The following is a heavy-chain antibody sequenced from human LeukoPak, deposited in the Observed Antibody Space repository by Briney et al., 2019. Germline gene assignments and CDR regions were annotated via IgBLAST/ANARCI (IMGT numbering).Heavy chain of an antibody. Sequence: GGSLRLSCVASGFSFNKAWMSWVRQAPGKGLEWVGCIKSKLDGGTANYAAPVKGRVTTSRDDSSNTLYLQMNSLKTEDTAIYYCATWNTGSWGQGTLVTVSS. V-gene: IGHV3-15*01. J-gene: IGHJ4*02. D-gene: IGHD1/OR15-1a*01. CDR2: IKSKLDGGTA. CDR1: GFSFNKAW. CDR3: ATWNTGS.